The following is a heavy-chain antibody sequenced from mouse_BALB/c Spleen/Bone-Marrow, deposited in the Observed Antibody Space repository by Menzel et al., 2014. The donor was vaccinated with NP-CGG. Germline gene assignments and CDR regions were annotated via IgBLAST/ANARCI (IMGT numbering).Heavy chain of an antibody. D-gene: IGHD2-9*01. Sequence: EVQLQQSGAEFVKPGASVKLSCTASGFNIKDTYMHWVQQRPEQGLEWIGRIDPANGNTKYDPKFQGKATITADTSSNTAYLQLSSLPSEDTAVYYYTTYYGSRFTYWGQGTLVTVSA. CDR3: TTYYGSRFTY. V-gene: IGHV14-3*02. CDR1: GFNIKDTY. CDR2: IDPANGNT. J-gene: IGHJ3*01.